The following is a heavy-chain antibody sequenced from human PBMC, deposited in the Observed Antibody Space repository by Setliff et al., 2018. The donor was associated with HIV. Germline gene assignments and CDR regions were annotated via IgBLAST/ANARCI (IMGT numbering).Heavy chain of an antibody. D-gene: IGHD4-17*01. Sequence: PSETMSLTCAAYGGSFPAYYWTWVRQPPGKGLEWLGEINYSGDTTYNPSLKSRVNMFIDTSKKQFSLNMASVTAADTAVYYCVRQHGDYAFGSWGQGTLVTVSS. CDR1: GGSFPAYY. CDR3: VRQHGDYAFGS. J-gene: IGHJ5*01. CDR2: INYSGDT. V-gene: IGHV4-34*01.